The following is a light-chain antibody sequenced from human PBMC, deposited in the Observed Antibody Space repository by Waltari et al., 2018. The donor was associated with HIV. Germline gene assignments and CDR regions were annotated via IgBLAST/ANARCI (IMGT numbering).Light chain of an antibody. Sequence: QSVLTQPPSVSGAPGQRVTISCTGSSSNIGAGYDVHWYQQLPGTAPKLLIYGNTNRPSGVPDRFSGSKSGTSASLAITGLLVEDEADYDCQSYDSSLSGYVFGTGTKVTVL. J-gene: IGLJ1*01. CDR2: GNT. CDR3: QSYDSSLSGYV. V-gene: IGLV1-40*01. CDR1: SSNIGAGYD.